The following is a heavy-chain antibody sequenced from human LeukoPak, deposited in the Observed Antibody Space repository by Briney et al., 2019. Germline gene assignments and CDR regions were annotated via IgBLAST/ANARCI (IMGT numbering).Heavy chain of an antibody. J-gene: IGHJ4*02. CDR1: GGSFSGYY. Sequence: PSETLSLTCAVYGGSFSGYYWGWIRQPPGKGLEWIGEINHSGITNYNPSLKSRVTISVDTSKNQFSLKLSSVTAADTAVYYCARGRDDSSGYLGDFDYWGQGTLVTVSS. CDR2: INHSGIT. D-gene: IGHD3-22*01. V-gene: IGHV4-34*01. CDR3: ARGRDDSSGYLGDFDY.